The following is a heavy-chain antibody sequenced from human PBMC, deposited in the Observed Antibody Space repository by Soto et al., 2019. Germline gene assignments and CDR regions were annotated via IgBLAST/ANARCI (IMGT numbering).Heavy chain of an antibody. V-gene: IGHV4-34*01. J-gene: IGHJ4*02. CDR3: ARGFHYDDSSGYYGGGDY. Sequence: QVQLQQWGAGLLKPSETLSLTCAVHGGSFSGYYWSWIRQPPGKGLEWIGEINHSGSTNYNPSLKRRVSISVDTSKNQFSLKLSSVTAADTAVYYCARGFHYDDSSGYYGGGDYWGQGTLVTVSS. D-gene: IGHD3-22*01. CDR1: GGSFSGYY. CDR2: INHSGST.